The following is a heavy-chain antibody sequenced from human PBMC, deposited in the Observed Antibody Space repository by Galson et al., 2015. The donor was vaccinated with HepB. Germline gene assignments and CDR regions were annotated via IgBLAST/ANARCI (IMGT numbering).Heavy chain of an antibody. D-gene: IGHD2/OR15-2a*01. V-gene: IGHV1-24*01. J-gene: IGHJ4*02. CDR1: RNIRSEMI. CDR3: ATDTGRLYFGDHRGGGAY. Sequence: SVKVSCKASRNIRSEMIIHWVRQAPERGLEWLGGFNPEDAGSIYAQRFQGRFTMTEDTSTNTAYMELSRLRREDTAVYYCATDTGRLYFGDHRGGGAYWGQGTLVAVSS. CDR2: FNPEDAGS.